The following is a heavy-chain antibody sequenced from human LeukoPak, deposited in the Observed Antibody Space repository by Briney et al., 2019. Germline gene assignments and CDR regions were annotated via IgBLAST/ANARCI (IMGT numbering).Heavy chain of an antibody. V-gene: IGHV3-23*01. Sequence: PGGFLRLSCAASGFIFNNYALTWVRQAPGRGLEWVSSISGAGTYYADSVKGRFAISRDNYKNMLYLQMSRLRAEDTAVYYCARDPNGNYVGAFDFQRWGQGTLVTVSS. D-gene: IGHD4-17*01. CDR3: ARDPNGNYVGAFDFQR. CDR2: ISGAGT. J-gene: IGHJ1*01. CDR1: GFIFNNYA.